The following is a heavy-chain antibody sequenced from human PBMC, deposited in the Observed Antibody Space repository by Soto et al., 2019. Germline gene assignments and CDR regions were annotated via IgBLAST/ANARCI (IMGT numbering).Heavy chain of an antibody. D-gene: IGHD2-2*03. Sequence: SETLSLTCTVSGGSISSSSYSWGWIRQPPGKGLEWIVVIYYSRSTYYNTSLKSRVTMSEDTPKNQFSLKLSYVTAADTAVYYCAVSFGYCSSTRSYAASSFDNWGQGTLVTVSS. CDR2: IYYSRST. V-gene: IGHV4-39*01. CDR3: AVSFGYCSSTRSYAASSFDN. CDR1: GGSISSSSYS. J-gene: IGHJ4*02.